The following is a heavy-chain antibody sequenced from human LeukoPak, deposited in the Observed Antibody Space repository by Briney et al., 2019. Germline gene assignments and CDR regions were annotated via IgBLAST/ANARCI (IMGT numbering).Heavy chain of an antibody. D-gene: IGHD5-18*01. V-gene: IGHV3-48*01. CDR3: ARGERGYSYGYGY. CDR2: ISSSGSTI. Sequence: GGSLRLSCAASAFTFSSYSMNWVRQAPGKGLEWVSYISSSGSTIYYADSVKGRFTISTDKAKNSLYLQMNSLRAEDTAVYYCARGERGYSYGYGYWGQGTLVTVSS. CDR1: AFTFSSYS. J-gene: IGHJ4*02.